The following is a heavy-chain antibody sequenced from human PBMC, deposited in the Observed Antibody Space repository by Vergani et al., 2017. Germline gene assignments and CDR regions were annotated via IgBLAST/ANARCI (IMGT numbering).Heavy chain of an antibody. CDR3: ARRFGTMVRGAAPDWFDP. Sequence: QLQLQESGSGLVKPSETLSLTCAVSGYSISSGYYWGWIRQPPGKGLEWIGSIYHSGSTYYNPSLKSRVTISVDASKNQFSLKLSSVTAADTAVYYCARRFGTMVRGAAPDWFDPWGQGTLVTVSS. V-gene: IGHV4-38-2*01. CDR2: IYHSGST. D-gene: IGHD3-10*01. CDR1: GYSISSGYY. J-gene: IGHJ5*02.